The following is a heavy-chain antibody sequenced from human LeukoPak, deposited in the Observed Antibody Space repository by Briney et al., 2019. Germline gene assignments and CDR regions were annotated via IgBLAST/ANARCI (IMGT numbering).Heavy chain of an antibody. D-gene: IGHD6-19*01. J-gene: IGHJ6*02. Sequence: PSETLSLTCTASGGSISSYYWSWIRQPPGKGLEWIGYIYYSGSTNYNPSLKSRVTISVDTSKNQFSLKLSSVTAADTAVYYCARGYSSGWDYYYYGMDVWGQGTTVTVSS. CDR3: ARGYSSGWDYYYYGMDV. CDR1: GGSISSYY. V-gene: IGHV4-59*01. CDR2: IYYSGST.